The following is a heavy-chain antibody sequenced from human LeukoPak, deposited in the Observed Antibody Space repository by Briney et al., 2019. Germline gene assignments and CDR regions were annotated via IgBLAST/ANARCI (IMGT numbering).Heavy chain of an antibody. CDR2: INAGNGNT. D-gene: IGHD6-19*01. V-gene: IGHV1-3*01. CDR1: GYTFTSYA. Sequence: ASVKVSCKASGYTFTSYAMHWVRQAPGQRLEWMGWINAGNGNTKYSQKFQGRVTITRDTSASTAYMELSSLRSEDTAVYYCARDLSAVAGPDFDYWGQGTLVTVSS. CDR3: ARDLSAVAGPDFDY. J-gene: IGHJ4*02.